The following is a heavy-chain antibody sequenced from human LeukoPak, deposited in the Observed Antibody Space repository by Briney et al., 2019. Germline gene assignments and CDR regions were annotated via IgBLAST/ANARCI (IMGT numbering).Heavy chain of an antibody. V-gene: IGHV3-7*03. CDR3: EAAGKEVDY. CDR1: GFTLSSYW. CDR2: IKQDGSEK. Sequence: GGSLRLSCAASGFTLSSYWMSWVRQAPGKGLEWVANIKQDGSEKYYVDSVKGRFTISRDNAKNSLYLQMNSLRAEDTAVYYCEAAGKEVDYWGQGTLVTVSS. D-gene: IGHD6-13*01. J-gene: IGHJ4*02.